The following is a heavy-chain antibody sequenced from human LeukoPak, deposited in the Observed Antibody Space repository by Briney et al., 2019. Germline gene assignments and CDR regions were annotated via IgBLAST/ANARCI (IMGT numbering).Heavy chain of an antibody. CDR2: ISGSGGST. D-gene: IGHD3-22*01. CDR3: AKSFASSGSYYYNFMDV. J-gene: IGHJ6*03. Sequence: PGGSLRLSCAASGFTFSSYAMSWVRQAPGKGLEWVSAISGSGGSTYYADSVRGRCTISRNNSENTLYLQMNSLRAEDTAVYYCAKSFASSGSYYYNFMDVWGKGTMVTVSS. V-gene: IGHV3-23*01. CDR1: GFTFSSYA.